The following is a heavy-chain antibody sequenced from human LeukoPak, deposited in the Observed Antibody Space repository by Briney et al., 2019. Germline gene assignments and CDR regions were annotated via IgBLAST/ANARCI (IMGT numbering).Heavy chain of an antibody. D-gene: IGHD6-13*01. Sequence: GASVKVSCKASGYTFTSYYMHWVRQAPGQGLEWMGIINPSGGSTSYAQKFQGRVTMTRDTSTSTVYMELSSLRSEDTAVYYCAGDSSSWSLRNWFDPWGQGTLVTVSS. CDR2: INPSGGST. J-gene: IGHJ5*02. CDR3: AGDSSSWSLRNWFDP. CDR1: GYTFTSYY. V-gene: IGHV1-46*01.